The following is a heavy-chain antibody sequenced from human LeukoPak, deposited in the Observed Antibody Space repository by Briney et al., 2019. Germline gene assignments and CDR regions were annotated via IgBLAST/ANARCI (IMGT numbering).Heavy chain of an antibody. CDR2: ISYDGSNK. J-gene: IGHJ4*02. Sequence: GGSLRLSCAASGFTFSSYEMNWVRQAPGKGLEWVAVISYDGSNKYYADSVKGRFTISRDSSKNTLYLQMNSLRAEDTAVYYCTRDPILGAPDYFDYWGQGTLVTVSS. D-gene: IGHD1-26*01. CDR1: GFTFSSYE. V-gene: IGHV3-30*04. CDR3: TRDPILGAPDYFDY.